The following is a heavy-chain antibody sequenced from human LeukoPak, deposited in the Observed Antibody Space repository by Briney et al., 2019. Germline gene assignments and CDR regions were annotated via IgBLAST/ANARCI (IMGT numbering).Heavy chain of an antibody. J-gene: IGHJ3*02. Sequence: GGSLRLSCAASGFTFSSYWMHWVRQAPRKGLVWVTRINSDGSSTSYADSVKGRFTISRDNAKNTLYLQMNSLRAEDTAVYYCAGEAAGTDAFDIWGQGTMVTVSS. CDR1: GFTFSSYW. CDR2: INSDGSST. V-gene: IGHV3-74*01. CDR3: AGEAAGTDAFDI. D-gene: IGHD6-13*01.